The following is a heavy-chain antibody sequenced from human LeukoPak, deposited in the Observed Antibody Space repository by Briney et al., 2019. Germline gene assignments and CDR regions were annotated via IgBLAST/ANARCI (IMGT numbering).Heavy chain of an antibody. CDR2: TSSSGSTI. J-gene: IGHJ4*02. CDR1: GFTFSSYE. Sequence: GGSLRLSCAASGFTFSSYEMNWVRQAPGKGLEWVSYTSSSGSTIYYADSVKGRFTISRDNAKNSLYLQMNSLRAEDTAVYYCARATEAPLYYGSEAVDYWGQGTLVTVSS. V-gene: IGHV3-48*03. D-gene: IGHD3-10*01. CDR3: ARATEAPLYYGSEAVDY.